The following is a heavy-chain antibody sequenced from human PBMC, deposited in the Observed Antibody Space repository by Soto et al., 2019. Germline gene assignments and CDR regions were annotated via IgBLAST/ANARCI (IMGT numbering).Heavy chain of an antibody. CDR1: GFTFSSYS. D-gene: IGHD2-15*01. J-gene: IGHJ6*03. CDR3: ASIYCSSGSCYRRYYYYMDV. CDR2: ISSSSSTI. Sequence: GGSLRLSCAASGFTFSSYSMNWVRQAPWKGLEWVSYISSSSSTIYYADSVKGRFTISRDNAKNSLYLQMNSLRAEDTAVYYCASIYCSSGSCYRRYYYYMDVWGKGTTVTVSS. V-gene: IGHV3-48*01.